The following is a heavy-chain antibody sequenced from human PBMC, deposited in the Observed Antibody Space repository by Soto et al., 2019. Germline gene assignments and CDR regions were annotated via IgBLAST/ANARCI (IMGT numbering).Heavy chain of an antibody. CDR1: GFTFSSYG. D-gene: IGHD2-21*02. V-gene: IGHV3-30*18. CDR3: ANDGPTSGGDYNWYFDL. CDR2: ISYDGSNK. Sequence: QVQLVESGGGVVQPGRSLRLSCAASGFTFSSYGMHWVSQAPGKGLEWVAVISYDGSNKYYADSVTGRFTISRDNSKNTLYLQMNILMAEDTAVYYCANDGPTSGGDYNWYFDLWGRGTLVTVSA. J-gene: IGHJ2*01.